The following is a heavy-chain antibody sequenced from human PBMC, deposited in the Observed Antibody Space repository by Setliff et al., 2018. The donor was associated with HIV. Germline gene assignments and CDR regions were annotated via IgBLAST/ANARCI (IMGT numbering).Heavy chain of an antibody. V-gene: IGHV3-11*04. J-gene: IGHJ6*02. CDR2: ISGSGNII. Sequence: GGSLRLSCAASGFTFSDYYMTWIRQAPGKGLEWVSYISGSGNIIYYADSVKGRFTISRDNAKNSLYLQMSSLRAEDTAVYYCAICGYRAVAGIYHYYGMDVWGQGTTVTVSS. D-gene: IGHD6-19*01. CDR3: AICGYRAVAGIYHYYGMDV. CDR1: GFTFSDYY.